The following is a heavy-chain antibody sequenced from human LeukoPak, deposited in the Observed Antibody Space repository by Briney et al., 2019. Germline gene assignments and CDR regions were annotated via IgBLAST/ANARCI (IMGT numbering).Heavy chain of an antibody. J-gene: IGHJ4*02. D-gene: IGHD1-7*01. CDR1: GFTFNTYA. CDR2: ISYDGSYK. Sequence: GGSLRLSCAASGFTFNTYAMHWVRQAPGKGLEWLAIISYDGSYKNYADSVRGRFIISRDNSKNTVYLQMNSLTTEDTAVYYCARAHNWNYGTFDYWGQGTLVTVSS. CDR3: ARAHNWNYGTFDY. V-gene: IGHV3-30*04.